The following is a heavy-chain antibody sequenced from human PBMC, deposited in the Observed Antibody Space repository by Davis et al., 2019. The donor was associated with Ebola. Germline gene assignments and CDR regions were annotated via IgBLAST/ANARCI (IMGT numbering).Heavy chain of an antibody. J-gene: IGHJ4*02. D-gene: IGHD3-10*01. CDR1: GYTFSNYG. V-gene: IGHV1-18*01. CDR2: ISVDKGIT. Sequence: SVTVSCLASGYTFSNYGITWVRQAPGPGLEWVGWISVDKGITNYVQKLRGRVTMTTDTTTSTAYMELRSLRPDDTAVYYCARGGGSTQSGIDYWGQGTLVTVSS. CDR3: ARGGGSTQSGIDY.